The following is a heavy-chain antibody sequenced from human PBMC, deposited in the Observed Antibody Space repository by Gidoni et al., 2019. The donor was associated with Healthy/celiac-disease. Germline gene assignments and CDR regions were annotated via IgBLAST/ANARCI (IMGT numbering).Heavy chain of an antibody. D-gene: IGHD1-26*01. V-gene: IGHV1-69*01. CDR2: IIPIFGTA. J-gene: IGHJ4*02. CDR1: GGTFSSYA. Sequence: EVKKPGSSVKVSCKASGGTFSSYAISSVRQAPGQGLEWMAGIIPIFGTANYAQKFQGRVPITADESTSTAYMELSSLSSEDTAVYYCAREYSGSYSFDYWGQGTLVTVSS. CDR3: AREYSGSYSFDY.